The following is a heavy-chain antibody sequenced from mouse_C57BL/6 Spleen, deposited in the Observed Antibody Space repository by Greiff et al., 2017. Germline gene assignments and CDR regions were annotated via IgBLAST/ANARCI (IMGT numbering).Heavy chain of an antibody. CDR3: ARGIDYCYDGLYYAMDY. CDR1: GFTFSDFY. D-gene: IGHD2-12*01. J-gene: IGHJ4*01. Sequence: DVMLVESGGGLVQSGRSLRLSCATSGFTFSDFYMEWVRQAPGKGLEWIAASRNKANDYSTEYSESVKGRFIVSRDTSQSSLYLPMSALRAEDTAIYYCARGIDYCYDGLYYAMDYWGQGTSVTVSA. V-gene: IGHV7-1*01. CDR2: SRNKANDYST.